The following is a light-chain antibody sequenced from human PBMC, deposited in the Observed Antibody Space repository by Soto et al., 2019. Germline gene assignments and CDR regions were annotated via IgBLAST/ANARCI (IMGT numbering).Light chain of an antibody. CDR1: SSNFGAGYA. CDR2: DNN. J-gene: IGLJ2*01. CDR3: QSYDSSLSGVI. V-gene: IGLV1-40*01. Sequence: QLVLTQPPSVSGAPGQRVTISCTGSSSNFGAGYAVHWYHQLPGTAPKLLIYDNNNRPSGVPDRFSGSKSGTSASLAITGLQAEDEADYYCQSYDSSLSGVIFGGGTKVTVL.